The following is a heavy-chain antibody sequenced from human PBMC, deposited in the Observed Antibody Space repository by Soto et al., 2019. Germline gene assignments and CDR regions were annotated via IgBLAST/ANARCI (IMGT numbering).Heavy chain of an antibody. CDR2: IYPGDSDT. V-gene: IGHV5-51*01. J-gene: IGHJ6*02. Sequence: GESLKISCKGSGYSFTNYWIVWVRQMPGKGLEWMGMIYPGDSDTRYSPSFQGQVTISADKSITTAYLQWNSLKASDTAIYYCARRSAGNLGGMDVWGQGTTVTVSS. D-gene: IGHD2-15*01. CDR3: ARRSAGNLGGMDV. CDR1: GYSFTNYW.